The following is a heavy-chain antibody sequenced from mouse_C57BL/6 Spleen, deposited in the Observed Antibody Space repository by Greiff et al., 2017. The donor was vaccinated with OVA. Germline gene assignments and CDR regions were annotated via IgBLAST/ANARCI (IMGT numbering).Heavy chain of an antibody. CDR1: GYSITSGYY. CDR2: ISYDGSN. V-gene: IGHV3-6*01. D-gene: IGHD2-4*01. Sequence: EVKLMESGPGLVKPSQSLSLTCSVTGYSITSGYYWNWIRQFPGNKLEWMGYISYDGSNNYNPSLKNRISITRDTSKNQFFLKLNSVTTEDTATYYCARGGDYDDDYFDYWGQGTTLTVSS. CDR3: ARGGDYDDDYFDY. J-gene: IGHJ2*01.